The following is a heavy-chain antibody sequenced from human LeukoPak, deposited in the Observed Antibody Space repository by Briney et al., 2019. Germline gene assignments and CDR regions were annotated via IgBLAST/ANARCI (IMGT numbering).Heavy chain of an antibody. CDR2: YYTSEST. Sequence: PSETLSLTCTVSGDSISNYYWSWIRQPAGKGLEWIGRYYTSESTDYNPSLKSRVTMSVDTSKNQFFLKLSSVTAADTAVYYCARDCGARGSTWYWWFDPWGQGTLVTVSS. D-gene: IGHD6-13*01. CDR1: GDSISNYY. J-gene: IGHJ5*02. CDR3: ARDCGARGSTWYWWFDP. V-gene: IGHV4-4*07.